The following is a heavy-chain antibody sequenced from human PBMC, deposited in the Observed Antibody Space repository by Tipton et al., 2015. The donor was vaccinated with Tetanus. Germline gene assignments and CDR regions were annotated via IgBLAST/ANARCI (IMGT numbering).Heavy chain of an antibody. CDR1: GFIFSSYA. CDR3: AISDVAVADTN. V-gene: IGHV3-23*01. D-gene: IGHD6-19*01. CDR2: ISAGGGST. Sequence: SLRLSCEASGFIFSSYAMHWVRQAPGKGLEWVSGISAGGGSTYYADSVEGRFTISRDNSKNTLYLQMNSLRAEDTAIYYCAISDVAVADTNWGQGTLVTVSS. J-gene: IGHJ4*02.